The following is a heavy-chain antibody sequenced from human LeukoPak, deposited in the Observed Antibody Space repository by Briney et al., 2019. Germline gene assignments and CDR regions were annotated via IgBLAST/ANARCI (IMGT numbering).Heavy chain of an antibody. J-gene: IGHJ3*02. CDR1: GGSISSGGYS. CDR2: IYHSGST. V-gene: IGHV4-30-2*01. D-gene: IGHD2-15*01. Sequence: PSETLSLTCAVSGGSISSGGYSWSWIRQPPGKGLEWIGYIYHSGSTYYNPSLKSRVTISVDRSKNQFSLKLSSVTAADTAVYYCALDQGGRSAFDIWGQGTMVTVSS. CDR3: ALDQGGRSAFDI.